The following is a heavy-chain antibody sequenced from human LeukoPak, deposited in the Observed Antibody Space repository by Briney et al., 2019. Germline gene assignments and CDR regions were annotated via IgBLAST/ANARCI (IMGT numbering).Heavy chain of an antibody. CDR2: IYYSGST. CDR1: GGSFSGYY. J-gene: IGHJ4*02. D-gene: IGHD3-3*01. Sequence: PSETLSLTCAVYGGSFSGYYWSWIRQPPGKGLEWIGYIYYSGSTNYNPSLKSRVTISVDTSKNQFSLKLSSVTAADTAVYYCARAPGVEMEWLPVDYWGQGTLVTVSS. CDR3: ARAPGVEMEWLPVDY. V-gene: IGHV4-59*01.